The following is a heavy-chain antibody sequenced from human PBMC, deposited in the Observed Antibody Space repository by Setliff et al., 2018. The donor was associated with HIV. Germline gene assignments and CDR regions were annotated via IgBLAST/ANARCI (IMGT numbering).Heavy chain of an antibody. Sequence: GGSLRLSCAASGFTFSSYTMNWVRLAPGKGLEWVASISKSGSQTYYGDSVKGRFTVSRDNAKNLLYLQMNKMRVADSAVYSCARDPDYYDSSGPDDAFDIWGQGTMVTVSS. D-gene: IGHD3-22*01. CDR1: GFTFSSYT. V-gene: IGHV3-21*06. CDR3: ARDPDYYDSSGPDDAFDI. CDR2: ISKSGSQT. J-gene: IGHJ3*02.